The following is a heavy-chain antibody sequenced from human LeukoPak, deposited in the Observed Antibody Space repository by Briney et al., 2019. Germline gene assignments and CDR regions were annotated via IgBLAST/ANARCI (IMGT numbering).Heavy chain of an antibody. CDR1: GGSISSSSYY. CDR3: ARVGSGWY. Sequence: PSETLSLTCTVSGGSISSSSYYWGWIRQPPGKGLEWIGYIYYSGSTNYNPSLKSRVTISVDTSKNQFSLKLSSVTAADTAVYYCARVGSGWYWGQGTLVTVSS. CDR2: IYYSGST. J-gene: IGHJ4*02. D-gene: IGHD6-19*01. V-gene: IGHV4-61*05.